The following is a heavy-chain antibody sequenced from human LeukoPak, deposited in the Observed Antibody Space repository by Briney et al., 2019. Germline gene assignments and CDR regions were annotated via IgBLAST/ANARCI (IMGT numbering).Heavy chain of an antibody. CDR2: ISYDGSNK. J-gene: IGHJ4*02. D-gene: IGHD2-2*01. V-gene: IGHV3-30*04. Sequence: PGGSLRLSCAASGFTFSSYAMHWVRQAPGKGLEWVAVISYDGSNKYYADSVKGRFTISRDNSKNTLYLQMNSLRAEDTAVYYCARAVDIVVVPAAEPFDYWGQGTLVTVSS. CDR3: ARAVDIVVVPAAEPFDY. CDR1: GFTFSSYA.